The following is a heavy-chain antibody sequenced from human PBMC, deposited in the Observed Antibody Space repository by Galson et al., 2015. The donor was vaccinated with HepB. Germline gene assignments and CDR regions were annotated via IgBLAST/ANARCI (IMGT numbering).Heavy chain of an antibody. J-gene: IGHJ5*02. CDR2: MYYNGST. Sequence: SETLSLTCTVSGGSISSYYWTWIRQPPGKGLEWIGYMYYNGSTDYNPSLKSRVTMSVDTSKNQFSLKLSSVTAADTALYYCARAGYCSSPTCYPTGWFDPWGQGALVIVSS. CDR1: GGSISSYY. V-gene: IGHV4-59*01. CDR3: ARAGYCSSPTCYPTGWFDP. D-gene: IGHD2-2*01.